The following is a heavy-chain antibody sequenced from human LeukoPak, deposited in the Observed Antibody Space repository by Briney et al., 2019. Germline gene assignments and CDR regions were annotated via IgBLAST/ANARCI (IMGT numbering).Heavy chain of an antibody. V-gene: IGHV4-59*01. Sequence: ESLRLSCVVSGFTFSRYWTSWIRQPPGKGLEWIGYIYYSGSTNYNPSLKSRVTISVDTSKNQFSLKLSSVTAADTAVYYCAREVFYFDSSGYNYFDYWGQGTLVTVSS. CDR1: GFTFSRYW. D-gene: IGHD3-22*01. CDR3: AREVFYFDSSGYNYFDY. CDR2: IYYSGST. J-gene: IGHJ4*02.